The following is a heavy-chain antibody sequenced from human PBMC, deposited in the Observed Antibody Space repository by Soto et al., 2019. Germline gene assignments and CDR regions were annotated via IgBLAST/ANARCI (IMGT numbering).Heavy chain of an antibody. D-gene: IGHD5-18*01. CDR3: TSDRNRYSYGSGSDY. CDR2: IRSKANSYAT. CDR1: GFTFSGSA. J-gene: IGHJ4*02. Sequence: GGSLRLSCAASGFTFSGSAMHWVRQASGKGLEWVGRIRSKANSYATAYAASVKGRFTISRDDSKNTAYLQMNSLKTEDTAVYYCTSDRNRYSYGSGSDYWGQGTLVTVSS. V-gene: IGHV3-73*01.